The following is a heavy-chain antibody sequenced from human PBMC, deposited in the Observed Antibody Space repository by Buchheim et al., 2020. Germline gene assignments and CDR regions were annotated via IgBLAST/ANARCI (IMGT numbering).Heavy chain of an antibody. CDR1: GFTFSSYS. CDR3: ARSGCSSTSCYFDY. D-gene: IGHD2-2*01. Sequence: EVQLVESGGGLVKPGGSLRLSCAVSGFTFSSYSMNWVRQAPGKGLEWVSSIDSSGSYKYYAASVKGRFTISRDNAKNSLYLQMSSLRAEDTAVYYCARSGCSSTSCYFDYWGQGTL. V-gene: IGHV3-21*01. CDR2: IDSSGSYK. J-gene: IGHJ4*02.